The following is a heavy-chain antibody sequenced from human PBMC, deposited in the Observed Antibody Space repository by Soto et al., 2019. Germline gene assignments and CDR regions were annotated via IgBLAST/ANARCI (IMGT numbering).Heavy chain of an antibody. J-gene: IGHJ5*02. Sequence: ASVKVSCKASGYTFTGCYMHWVRQAPGQGLEWMGWINPNSGGTNYAQKFQGRVTMTRDTSISTAYMELSRLRSDDTAVYYCARDMTPKIIAAAGNNWFDPWGQGTLVTVSS. CDR3: ARDMTPKIIAAAGNNWFDP. D-gene: IGHD6-13*01. V-gene: IGHV1-2*02. CDR2: INPNSGGT. CDR1: GYTFTGCY.